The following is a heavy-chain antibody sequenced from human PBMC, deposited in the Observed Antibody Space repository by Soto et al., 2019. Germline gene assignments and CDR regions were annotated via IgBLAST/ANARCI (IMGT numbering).Heavy chain of an antibody. Sequence: EVQVVESGGGLVQPGGSLRLSCAASGFIVSSSYMSWVRQAPGKGLEWVAVIYSAGSTYYADSVKGRFTIYRDSSKNTLYLQVDSLRAEDTGVYYCASSPRRTNCADCFDPWGQGTLVTGSS. CDR2: IYSAGST. D-gene: IGHD2-8*01. CDR1: GFIVSSSY. CDR3: ASSPRRTNCADCFDP. V-gene: IGHV3-66*01. J-gene: IGHJ5*02.